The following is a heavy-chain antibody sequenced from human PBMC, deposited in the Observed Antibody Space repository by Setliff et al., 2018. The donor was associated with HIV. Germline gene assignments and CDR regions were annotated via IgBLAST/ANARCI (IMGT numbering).Heavy chain of an antibody. CDR3: ASGFRATVPDY. V-gene: IGHV1-18*01. CDR2: ISGYNGNT. J-gene: IGHJ4*02. Sequence: GASVKVSCKASGYTCTSYGISWVRQAPGQGLEWMGWISGYNGNTNFAQKLQGRVTMTRDTSTSTVYMELSSLTYEDTAIYYGASGFRATVPDYWGQGTLVTVSS. CDR1: GYTCTSYG. D-gene: IGHD4-17*01.